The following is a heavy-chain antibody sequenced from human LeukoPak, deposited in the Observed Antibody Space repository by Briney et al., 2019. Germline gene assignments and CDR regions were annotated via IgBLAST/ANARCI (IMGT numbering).Heavy chain of an antibody. Sequence: GGSLRLSCAASGFTFSYNWMSWVRQAAGRGLEWVANINPDGSTKLYVGSGRGRFTISRDNAKNSLYLDMNSLRVDDTAVYYCARGDSSTGWWFDPWGQGARDTVSS. V-gene: IGHV3-7*01. CDR3: ARGDSSTGWWFDP. D-gene: IGHD6-13*01. CDR2: INPDGSTK. CDR1: GFTFSYNW. J-gene: IGHJ5*02.